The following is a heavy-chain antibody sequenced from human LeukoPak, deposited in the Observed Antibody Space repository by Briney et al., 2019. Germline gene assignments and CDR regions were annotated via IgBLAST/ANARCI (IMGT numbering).Heavy chain of an antibody. Sequence: PSETLSLTCTVSGGSISSYYWSWIRQPPGKGLGWIGYIYYSGSTNYNPSLKSRVTISVDTSKNQFSLKLSSVTAADTAVYYCARARGSSTPYYYYYYYMDVWGKGTTVTVSS. J-gene: IGHJ6*03. V-gene: IGHV4-59*01. D-gene: IGHD1-26*01. CDR2: IYYSGST. CDR1: GGSISSYY. CDR3: ARARGSSTPYYYYYYYMDV.